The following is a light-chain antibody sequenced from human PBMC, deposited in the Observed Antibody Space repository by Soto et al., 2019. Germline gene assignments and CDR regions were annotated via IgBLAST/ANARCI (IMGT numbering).Light chain of an antibody. CDR2: GNS. J-gene: IGLJ2*01. CDR3: QSYDNSLSGSYVV. Sequence: QSVVTQSPSVSGAPGQRVTISCTGSSSNIGAGYDVHWYQQLPETAPKLLIYGNSNRPSGVPDRFSGSKSGTSASLAITGLQADDEADYYCQSYDNSLSGSYVVFGGGTKLTVL. V-gene: IGLV1-40*01. CDR1: SSNIGAGYD.